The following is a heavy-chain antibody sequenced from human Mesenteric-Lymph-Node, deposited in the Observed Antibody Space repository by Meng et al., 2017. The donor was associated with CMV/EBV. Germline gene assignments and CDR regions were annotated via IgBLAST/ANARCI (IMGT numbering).Heavy chain of an antibody. J-gene: IGHJ6*02. V-gene: IGHV3-30*03. Sequence: GGSLRLSCAASGFTFSSHWMSWVRQAPGKGLEWMAVTSYDGSNKYHADSVKGRFTISRDNAKNSLYLQMNSLRAEDTAVYYCARAEYSSSSGYYYGMDVWGQGTTVTVSS. CDR2: TSYDGSNK. CDR3: ARAEYSSSSGYYYGMDV. D-gene: IGHD6-6*01. CDR1: GFTFSSHW.